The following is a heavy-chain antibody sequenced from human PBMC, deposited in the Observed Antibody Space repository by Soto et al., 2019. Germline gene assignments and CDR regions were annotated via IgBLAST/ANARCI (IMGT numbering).Heavy chain of an antibody. CDR1: GYTFTSYA. V-gene: IGHV1-3*01. J-gene: IGHJ4*02. CDR3: ARAHLYSSSALFDY. CDR2: INAGNGNT. Sequence: ASVKVSCKSSGYTFTSYAMHWVRQAPGQRLEWMGWINAGNGNTKYSQKFQGRVTITRDTSASTAYMELSSLRSEDTAVYYCARAHLYSSSALFDYWGQGTLVTVSS. D-gene: IGHD6-6*01.